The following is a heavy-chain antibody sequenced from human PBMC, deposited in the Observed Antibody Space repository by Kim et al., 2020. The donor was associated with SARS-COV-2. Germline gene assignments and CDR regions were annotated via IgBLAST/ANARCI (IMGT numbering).Heavy chain of an antibody. CDR3: ARGVRCPKDTLDTAMVGLNWFDP. CDR2: INHSGST. D-gene: IGHD5-18*01. Sequence: SETLSLTCAVYGGSFSGYYWSWIRQPPGKGLEWIGEINHSGSTNYNPSLKSRVTISVDTSKNQFSLKLSSVTAADTAVYYCARGVRCPKDTLDTAMVGLNWFDPWGQGTLVTVSS. V-gene: IGHV4-34*01. CDR1: GGSFSGYY. J-gene: IGHJ5*02.